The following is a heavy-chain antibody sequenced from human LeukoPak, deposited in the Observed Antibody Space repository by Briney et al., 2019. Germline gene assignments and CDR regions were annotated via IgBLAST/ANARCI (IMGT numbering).Heavy chain of an antibody. CDR1: GYTFTRYY. V-gene: IGHV1-2*06. Sequence: ASVKVSCKASGYTFTRYYLHWVRQAPGQGLEWMGRINPNSCGTNYVQKFQGRVAMTRDTSISTAYMQPSRLRSDDTAEYYCARDFDSSGYYFGTGWFDPWGQGTLVTVSS. J-gene: IGHJ5*02. CDR3: ARDFDSSGYYFGTGWFDP. D-gene: IGHD3-22*01. CDR2: INPNSCGT.